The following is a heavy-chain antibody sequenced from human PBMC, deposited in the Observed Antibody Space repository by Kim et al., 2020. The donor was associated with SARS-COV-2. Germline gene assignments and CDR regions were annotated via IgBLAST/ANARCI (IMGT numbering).Heavy chain of an antibody. Sequence: LKSRVTISVDTSKNQFSLKLSSVTAADTAVYYCARDRLNSYYGSGTYGMDVWGQGTTVTVSS. V-gene: IGHV4-31*02. D-gene: IGHD3-10*01. J-gene: IGHJ6*02. CDR3: ARDRLNSYYGSGTYGMDV.